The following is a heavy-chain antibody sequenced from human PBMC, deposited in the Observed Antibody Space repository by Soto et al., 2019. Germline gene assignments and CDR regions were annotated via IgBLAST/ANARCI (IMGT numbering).Heavy chain of an antibody. J-gene: IGHJ6*02. CDR3: ARDKYCISTSCSMVMDV. Sequence: PGGSLRLSCAASGFTFSSYGMHWVRQAPGKGLEWVAVIWYDGSNKYYADSVKGRFTISRDNSKNTLYLQMNSLRAEDTAVYYCARDKYCISTSCSMVMDVWGQGTTVTVSS. D-gene: IGHD2-2*01. CDR1: GFTFSSYG. CDR2: IWYDGSNK. V-gene: IGHV3-33*01.